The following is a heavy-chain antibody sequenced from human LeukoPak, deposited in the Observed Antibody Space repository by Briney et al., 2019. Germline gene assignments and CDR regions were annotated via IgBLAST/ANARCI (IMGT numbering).Heavy chain of an antibody. Sequence: ASVKVSCKASGYTFTSYDINWVRQATGQGLEWMGWMNPNSGNTGYAQKFQGRVTMTRNTSISTAYMELRSLTSDDTAVYYCARDGHRRYHYDSSGREDAFDIWGQGTMVTVSS. V-gene: IGHV1-8*01. CDR2: MNPNSGNT. J-gene: IGHJ3*02. D-gene: IGHD3-22*01. CDR1: GYTFTSYD. CDR3: ARDGHRRYHYDSSGREDAFDI.